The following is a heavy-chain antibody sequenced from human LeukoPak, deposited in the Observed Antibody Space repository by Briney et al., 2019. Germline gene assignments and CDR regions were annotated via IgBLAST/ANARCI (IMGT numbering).Heavy chain of an antibody. V-gene: IGHV1-18*01. CDR3: VFGECSSTSCYPRKDY. J-gene: IGHJ4*02. D-gene: IGHD2-2*01. CDR2: INVYSGNT. Sequence: ASVKVSCKASGYRFKTYGISWVRQAPGQGLEWMGWINVYSGNTDYMESFQGRVSMATDTSTTTVYMELRGLRSDDTAVYYCVFGECSSTSCYPRKDYWGQGTLVTVSS. CDR1: GYRFKTYG.